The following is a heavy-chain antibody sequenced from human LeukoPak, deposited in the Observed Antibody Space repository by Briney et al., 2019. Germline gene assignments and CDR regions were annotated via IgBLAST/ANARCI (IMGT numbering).Heavy chain of an antibody. D-gene: IGHD2-15*01. CDR3: ARVGVGSC. CDR1: GFTFGDYA. V-gene: IGHV3-30*04. J-gene: IGHJ4*02. Sequence: GGSLRLSCTASGFTFGDYAMSWFRQAPGKGLEWVAVISYDGSNKYYADSVKGRFTISRDNSKNTLYLQMNSLRAEDTAVYYCARVGVGSCWGQGTLVTVSS. CDR2: ISYDGSNK.